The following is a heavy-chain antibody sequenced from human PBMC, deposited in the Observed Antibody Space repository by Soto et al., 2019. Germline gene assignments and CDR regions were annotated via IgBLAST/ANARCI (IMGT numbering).Heavy chain of an antibody. V-gene: IGHV1-69*04. Sequence: QVQLVQSGAAVKRPGSSVKVSCKASGDTFNFYSINWVRQAPGLGLEWVGRVNPILSMSNYAQRFQGRVTMTADKSTSTAYMELSGLRSEDTAIYYCATSYGSGYRAFDFWGQGALVTVSS. CDR3: ATSYGSGYRAFDF. CDR2: VNPILSMS. J-gene: IGHJ4*02. D-gene: IGHD3-10*01. CDR1: GDTFNFYS.